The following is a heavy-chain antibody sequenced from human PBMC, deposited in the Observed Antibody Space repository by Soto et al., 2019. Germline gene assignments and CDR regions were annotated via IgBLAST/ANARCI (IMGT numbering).Heavy chain of an antibody. CDR2: MNPNSGNT. J-gene: IGHJ4*02. D-gene: IGHD3-10*01. V-gene: IGHV1-8*01. Sequence: QVQLVQSGAEVKKPGASVKVSCKASGYTFTSYDINWVRQATGQGLEWMGWMNPNSGNTGFAQKFQGRVTMTRNTSISTAYMELSSLRSEDTAVYYCARGRRSGSYYNGKTDFDYWGQGTLVTVSS. CDR1: GYTFTSYD. CDR3: ARGRRSGSYYNGKTDFDY.